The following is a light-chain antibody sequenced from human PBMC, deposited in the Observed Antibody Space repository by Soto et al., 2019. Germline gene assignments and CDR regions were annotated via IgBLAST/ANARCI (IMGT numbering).Light chain of an antibody. CDR3: SSYAGANKVL. CDR1: SSHVGAYNF. CDR2: EVT. V-gene: IGLV2-8*01. Sequence: QSVLTQPPSASGSPGQSVTISCTGTSSHVGAYNFVSWYQQHPGRAPKLLIYEVTKRPSGVPDRFSASTSGNTASLTISGLQAGDAADYYCSSYAGANKVLFGGGTKLTVL. J-gene: IGLJ2*01.